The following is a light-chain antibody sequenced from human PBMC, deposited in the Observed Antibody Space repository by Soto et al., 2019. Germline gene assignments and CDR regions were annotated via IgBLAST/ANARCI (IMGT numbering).Light chain of an antibody. Sequence: DIQMTQSPSSLSASVGDRVTITCRASQSISSYLNWYQQKPGKAPKLLIYAASSLQSGVTSRFSCSGSGTDFTLTISSLQPEDFATYYCQQSYSTLTFGPGTKVDIK. CDR3: QQSYSTLT. V-gene: IGKV1-39*01. CDR2: AAS. CDR1: QSISSY. J-gene: IGKJ3*01.